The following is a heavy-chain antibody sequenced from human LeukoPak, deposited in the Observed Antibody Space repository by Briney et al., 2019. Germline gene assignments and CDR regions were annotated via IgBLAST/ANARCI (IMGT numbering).Heavy chain of an antibody. J-gene: IGHJ3*02. CDR3: AGSRRGSVFDI. Sequence: PGGSLRLSCAASGFTFSDYHMDWVRQGPGKGLEWFGRVRNKDNSYTTEYAASVKGRFTISRDDSKNSLYLRMNSLKTEDTAVYYCAGSRRGSVFDIWGLGTMVTVSS. CDR1: GFTFSDYH. CDR2: VRNKDNSYTT. V-gene: IGHV3-72*01. D-gene: IGHD1-1*01.